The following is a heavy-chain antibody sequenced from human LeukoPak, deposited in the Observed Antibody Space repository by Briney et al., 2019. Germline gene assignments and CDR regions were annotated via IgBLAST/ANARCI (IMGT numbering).Heavy chain of an antibody. CDR3: ARQASSSWFARFDP. J-gene: IGHJ5*02. CDR2: IYYSGNN. Sequence: SETLSLTCTVSGGSISSSNYYWTWIRQPPGKGLEWIGTIYYSGNNYHNPSLKSRVTISVDTSNNQFSLKLSSVTAADTAVYYCARQASSSWFARFDPWGQGTLVTVSS. D-gene: IGHD6-13*01. CDR1: GGSISSSNYY. V-gene: IGHV4-39*01.